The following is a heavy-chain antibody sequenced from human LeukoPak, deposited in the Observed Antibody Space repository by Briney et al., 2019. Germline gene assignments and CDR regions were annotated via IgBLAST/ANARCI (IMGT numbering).Heavy chain of an antibody. CDR3: ARVVVGGSGSYYMTIDY. CDR2: INPNSGGT. Sequence: ASVKVSCKASGYTFTGYYMHWVRQAPGQGLEWMGWINPNSGGTNYAQKFQGRVNMTRDTSISTAYMELSRLRSDDTAVYYCARVVVGGSGSYYMTIDYWGQGTLVTVSS. D-gene: IGHD3-10*01. J-gene: IGHJ4*02. CDR1: GYTFTGYY. V-gene: IGHV1-2*02.